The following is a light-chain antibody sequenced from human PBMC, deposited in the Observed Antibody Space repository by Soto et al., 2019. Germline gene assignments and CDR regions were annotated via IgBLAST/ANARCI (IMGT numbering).Light chain of an antibody. CDR2: AAS. J-gene: IGKJ5*01. Sequence: DIQMTQSPSALSASVGDRVTITSRASESISRHLNWYQQKPGNAPKLLIYAASSLQNGVPSRFSGSGSGTDFTLTISNLQPGDFATYYCQESYSTLSITFGHGTRLETK. V-gene: IGKV1-39*01. CDR1: ESISRH. CDR3: QESYSTLSIT.